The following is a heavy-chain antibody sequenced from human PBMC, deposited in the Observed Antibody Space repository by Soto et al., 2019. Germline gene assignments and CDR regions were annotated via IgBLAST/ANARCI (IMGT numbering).Heavy chain of an antibody. D-gene: IGHD6-13*01. CDR1: GGTFSSYR. CDR2: IVPIYRTA. CDR3: VRDSGAKLSSS. J-gene: IGHJ4*02. Sequence: SVKVSCKASGGTFSSYRINWVRQAPGQGLEWVGGIVPIYRTADYAQKFQGRVTITADESARTSYMELRSLKSQDTAAYYCVRDSGAKLSSSWGQGTLVTV. V-gene: IGHV1-69*13.